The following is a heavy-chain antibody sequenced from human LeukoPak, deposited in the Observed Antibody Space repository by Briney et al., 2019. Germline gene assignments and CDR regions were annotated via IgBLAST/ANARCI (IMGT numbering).Heavy chain of an antibody. V-gene: IGHV3-23*01. D-gene: IGHD3-10*01. CDR2: ISGSGVST. CDR1: GFTFTNYW. Sequence: GGSLRLSCAASGFTFTNYWMSWVRQAPGKGLEWVSAISGSGVSTYYADSVKGRFTISRDNSKNTLYMQMNSLRAEDTAVYYCARKYGSGSYSPPDYWGQGTLVTVSS. J-gene: IGHJ4*02. CDR3: ARKYGSGSYSPPDY.